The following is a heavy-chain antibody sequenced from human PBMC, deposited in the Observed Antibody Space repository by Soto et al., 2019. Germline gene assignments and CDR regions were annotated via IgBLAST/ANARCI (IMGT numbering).Heavy chain of an antibody. J-gene: IGHJ4*02. CDR3: VSQRTSVLTQAYFDY. Sequence: SETLSLTCTVAGGSTSTYYWSWIRQPPGKGLEWIGYIYYSGSTSYNPSLKSRVTISVDTSKNQFSLNLNSVTASDTAVYFCVSQRTSVLTQAYFDYWGPGALVTVSS. CDR2: IYYSGST. V-gene: IGHV4-59*08. D-gene: IGHD2-8*01. CDR1: GGSTSTYY.